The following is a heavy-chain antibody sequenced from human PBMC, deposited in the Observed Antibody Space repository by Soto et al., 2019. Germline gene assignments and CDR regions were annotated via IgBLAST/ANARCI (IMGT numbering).Heavy chain of an antibody. CDR2: ISGSGGST. CDR1: GFTFSSYA. J-gene: IGHJ1*01. Sequence: GGSLRLSCAASGFTFSSYAMSWVRQAPGKGLEWVSAISGSGGSTYYADSVKGRFTISRDNSKNTLYLQMNSPRAEDTAVYYCAKGVGATTYFQHWGQGTLVTVSS. D-gene: IGHD1-26*01. V-gene: IGHV3-23*01. CDR3: AKGVGATTYFQH.